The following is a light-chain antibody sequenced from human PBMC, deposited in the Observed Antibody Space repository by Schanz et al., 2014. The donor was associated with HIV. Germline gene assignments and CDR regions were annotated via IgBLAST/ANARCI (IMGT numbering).Light chain of an antibody. V-gene: IGKV3-15*01. CDR2: GAS. CDR3: QQYTTYAYT. CDR1: QSVRNN. J-gene: IGKJ2*01. Sequence: EIVMTQSPATLSVSPGERATLSCRASQSVRNNLAWYQQKPGQAPRLLVYGASTRATDFPARFSGSGSGTDFTLTISNLQPDDFATYYCQQYTTYAYTFGQGTRVEIK.